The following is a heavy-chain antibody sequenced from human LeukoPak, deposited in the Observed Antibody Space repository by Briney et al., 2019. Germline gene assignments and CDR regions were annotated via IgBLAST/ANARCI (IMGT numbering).Heavy chain of an antibody. CDR2: INHSGSA. J-gene: IGHJ6*02. CDR3: ARGKRKGRYYDSSGPTGMDV. D-gene: IGHD3-22*01. V-gene: IGHV4-34*01. CDR1: GGSISSYY. Sequence: PSETLSLTCTVSGGSISSYYWSWIRQPPGKGLEWIGEINHSGSANYNPSLKGRVTISVDTSKNQFSLKLSSVTAADTAVYYCARGKRKGRYYDSSGPTGMDVWGQGTTVTVSS.